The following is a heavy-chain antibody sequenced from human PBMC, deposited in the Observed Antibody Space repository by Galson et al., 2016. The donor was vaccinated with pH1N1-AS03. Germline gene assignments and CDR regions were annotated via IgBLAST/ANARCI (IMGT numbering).Heavy chain of an antibody. Sequence: ETLSLTCTVSGASANSFFCTWIRQPAGKGLEWIGLVSTTGATDYNPSLLSRVTMSLDTSKNQFSLKLSSVTAADPAVYYCATLSVTTFLFDYWGQGTLVAVSS. CDR3: ATLSVTTFLFDY. V-gene: IGHV4-4*07. J-gene: IGHJ4*02. CDR2: VSTTGAT. D-gene: IGHD4-17*01. CDR1: GASANSFF.